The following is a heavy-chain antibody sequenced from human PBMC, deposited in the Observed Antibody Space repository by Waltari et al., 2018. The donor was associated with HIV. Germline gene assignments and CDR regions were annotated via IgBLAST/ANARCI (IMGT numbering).Heavy chain of an antibody. J-gene: IGHJ2*01. CDR3: AKVREKQLWLRNWDFDL. Sequence: EVKLVESGGGLVQPGGSVRLSCAASGLTFSSYEMNWVRQAPGKGVEWISYISSSGSSIYYADSVKGRFTISRDNGKKSLYLQMNILRAEDTAVYYCAKVREKQLWLRNWDFDLWGRGTLVTVSS. V-gene: IGHV3-48*03. CDR2: ISSSGSSI. CDR1: GLTFSSYE. D-gene: IGHD5-18*01.